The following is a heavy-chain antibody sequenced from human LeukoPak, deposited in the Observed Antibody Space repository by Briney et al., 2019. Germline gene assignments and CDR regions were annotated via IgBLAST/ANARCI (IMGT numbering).Heavy chain of an antibody. Sequence: PSETLSLTCTVSGGSISSSNWWSWVRQPPGEGLEWIGEIYHSGSTNCNPSLKSRVTISVDKSNNQFSLKLSSVTAADTAVYYCARSEGDYVSDYFGYWGQGTLVTVSS. CDR2: IYHSGST. J-gene: IGHJ4*02. D-gene: IGHD4-17*01. CDR3: ARSEGDYVSDYFGY. V-gene: IGHV4-4*02. CDR1: GGSISSSNW.